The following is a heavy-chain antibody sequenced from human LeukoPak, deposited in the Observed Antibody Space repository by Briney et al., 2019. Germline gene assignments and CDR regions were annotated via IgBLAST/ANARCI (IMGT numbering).Heavy chain of an antibody. D-gene: IGHD3-22*01. CDR1: GFTFSSYS. CDR3: ARENTDYCDSSDHDY. Sequence: GGSLRLSCAASGFTFSSYSMNWVRQAPGKGLEWVSSISSSSSYIYYADSVKGRFIISRDNAKNSLYLQMNSLRAEDTAVYYCARENTDYCDSSDHDYWGQGTLVTVSS. CDR2: ISSSSSYI. J-gene: IGHJ4*02. V-gene: IGHV3-21*01.